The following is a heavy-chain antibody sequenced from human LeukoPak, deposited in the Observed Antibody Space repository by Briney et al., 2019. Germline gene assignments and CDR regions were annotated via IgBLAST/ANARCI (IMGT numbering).Heavy chain of an antibody. Sequence: SETLSLTCAVYGGSFSGDFWSWIRQSPGKGLEWIGEINHGGSTTYNPSLQSRVTMSVDTSTNQISLKMTSVTAADTAIYYCARHTWQWLPXDDXXXGTXVTISS. D-gene: IGHD5-12*01. CDR3: ARHTWQWLPXDD. CDR2: INHGGST. V-gene: IGHV4-34*01. J-gene: IGHJ4*02. CDR1: GGSFSGDF.